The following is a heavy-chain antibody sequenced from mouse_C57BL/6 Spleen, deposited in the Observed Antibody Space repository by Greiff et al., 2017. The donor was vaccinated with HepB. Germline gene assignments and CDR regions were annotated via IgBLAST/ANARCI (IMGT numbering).Heavy chain of an antibody. D-gene: IGHD2-4*01. CDR3: ARDYEYDRTWGYFDY. Sequence: QVQLQQSGAELVKPGASVKISCKASGYAFSSYWMNWVKQRPGKGLEWIGQIYPGDGDTNYNGKFKGKATLTADKSSSTAYMQLSSLTSEDSAFYFCARDYEYDRTWGYFDYWGQGTTLTVSS. J-gene: IGHJ2*01. CDR1: GYAFSSYW. CDR2: IYPGDGDT. V-gene: IGHV1-80*01.